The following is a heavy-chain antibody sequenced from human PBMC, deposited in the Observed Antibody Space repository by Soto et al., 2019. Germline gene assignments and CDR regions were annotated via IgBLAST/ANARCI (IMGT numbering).Heavy chain of an antibody. Sequence: QVQLVESGGGVVQPGRSLRLSCAASGFTFSSYVMHWVRQAPGKGLEWVAVISYDGSNKYYADSVKGRFTISRDNSKNTLYLQMNSLRAEDTAVYYCAREDGGSDYWGQGTLVTVSS. J-gene: IGHJ4*02. V-gene: IGHV3-30-3*01. CDR1: GFTFSSYV. CDR2: ISYDGSNK. CDR3: AREDGGSDY. D-gene: IGHD3-16*01.